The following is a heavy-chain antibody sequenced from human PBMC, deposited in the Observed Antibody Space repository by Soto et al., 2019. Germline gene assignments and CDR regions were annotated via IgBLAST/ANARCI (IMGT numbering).Heavy chain of an antibody. V-gene: IGHV4-59*01. CDR2: IYYSGST. D-gene: IGHD2-8*01. CDR3: ARGGTDYAIDY. CDR1: GASISSSY. Sequence: PSETLSLTCTVSGASISSSYWSWIRQPPGKGLEWIGYIYYSGSTDYNPSLKSRVTISRDTSKSQFSLKLSSVTAADTAVYYCARGGTDYAIDYWGQGTLVTVSS. J-gene: IGHJ4*02.